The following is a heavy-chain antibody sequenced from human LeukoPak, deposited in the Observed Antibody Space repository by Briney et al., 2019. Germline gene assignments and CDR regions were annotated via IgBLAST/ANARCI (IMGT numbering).Heavy chain of an antibody. J-gene: IGHJ5*02. CDR2: IYNSGST. CDR3: ARAYSSSWYFNWFDP. CDR1: GYSISSDYF. Sequence: SETLSLTCTVSGYSISSDYFWGWIRPPPGKGLEWVGTIYNSGSTYYNASLESRVTISVDTSKNQFSLKLSSVPAADTAVYYCARAYSSSWYFNWFDPWGQGTLVTVSS. V-gene: IGHV4-38-2*02. D-gene: IGHD6-13*01.